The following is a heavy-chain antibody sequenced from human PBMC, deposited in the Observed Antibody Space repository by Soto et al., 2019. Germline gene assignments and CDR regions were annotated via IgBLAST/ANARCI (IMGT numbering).Heavy chain of an antibody. CDR2: INHSGST. CDR1: VGSFSGYY. Sequence: PSETLSLTCAVYVGSFSGYYWSWIRQPPGKGLEWIGEINHSGSTNYNPSLKSRVTISVDTSKNQFSLKLSSVTAGDTAVYYCARGQYSRYPTIYYGMDVWGQGNKVTV. CDR3: ARGQYSRYPTIYYGMDV. D-gene: IGHD6-6*01. V-gene: IGHV4-34*01. J-gene: IGHJ6*02.